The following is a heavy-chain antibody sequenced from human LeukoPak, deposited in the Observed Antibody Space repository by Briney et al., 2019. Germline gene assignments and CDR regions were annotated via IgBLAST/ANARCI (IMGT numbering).Heavy chain of an antibody. V-gene: IGHV4-34*01. CDR2: INHSGST. Sequence: AGSLRLSCAASGFTFSSYEMNWVRQPPGKGLEWIGEINHSGSTNYNPSLKSRVTISVDTSKNQFSLKLSSVTAADTAVYYCARDLGYNYFDYWGQGTLVTVSS. J-gene: IGHJ4*02. CDR3: ARDLGYNYFDY. CDR1: GFTFSSYE. D-gene: IGHD3-10*01.